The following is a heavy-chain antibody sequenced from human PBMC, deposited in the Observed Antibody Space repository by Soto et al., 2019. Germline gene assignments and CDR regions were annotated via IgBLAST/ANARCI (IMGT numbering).Heavy chain of an antibody. CDR1: GYTFTSSD. D-gene: IGHD2-15*01. CDR3: ARGSNHCRGGSCYSDWFYP. J-gene: IGHJ5*02. Sequence: QVQLVQSVAEVKKPGASVRVSCKASGYTFTSSDVYWVRQATGQGLELMGWMNPNTGNTGYAQKFQGRVTMTRNTSISTAYMELSSLRSEDTAVYYCARGSNHCRGGSCYSDWFYPWGQGTPGTVSS. CDR2: MNPNTGNT. V-gene: IGHV1-8*01.